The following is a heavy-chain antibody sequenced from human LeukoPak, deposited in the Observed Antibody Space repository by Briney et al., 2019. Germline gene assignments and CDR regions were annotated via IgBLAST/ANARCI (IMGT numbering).Heavy chain of an antibody. CDR2: ISNDGSKK. CDR1: GFTFGSYG. D-gene: IGHD5-18*01. J-gene: IGHJ4*02. CDR3: AKDRYSYAFEYSDS. V-gene: IGHV3-30*18. Sequence: GGSLRLSCAASGFTFGSYGMHWVRQAPGKGLDWVAVISNDGSKKYYADSVKGRFTISRDNSKNTLSLQVSSLRTEDTAVYYCAKDRYSYAFEYSDSWGQGTLVTVSS.